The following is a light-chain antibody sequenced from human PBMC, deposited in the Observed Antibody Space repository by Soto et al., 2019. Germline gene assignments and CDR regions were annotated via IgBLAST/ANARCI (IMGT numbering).Light chain of an antibody. CDR2: EVS. Sequence: QYALTQPASVSGSPGQSINISCTGTSSDVGGYNDVSWYQQHPGKAPKRMIFEVSNRPSGVSNRFSGSKSGNTASLTISGLQAEDEADYYCSSYTSSSTYVFGTGTKVTVL. CDR3: SSYTSSSTYV. J-gene: IGLJ1*01. V-gene: IGLV2-14*01. CDR1: SSDVGGYND.